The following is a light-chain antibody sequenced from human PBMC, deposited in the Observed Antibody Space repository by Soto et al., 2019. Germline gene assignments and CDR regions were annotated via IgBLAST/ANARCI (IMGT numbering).Light chain of an antibody. CDR2: AAS. Sequence: DIQMTQSPSSLSVSIGDRVTITCRSSQSISVYINWYQKKSGTPPKLLMYAASNLQSGVPSRVSGRGSGTDFTLTISSLQPEYFASYYCQQTYRIPYTFGQGTQVEI. CDR3: QQTYRIPYT. V-gene: IGKV1-39*01. J-gene: IGKJ2*01. CDR1: QSISVY.